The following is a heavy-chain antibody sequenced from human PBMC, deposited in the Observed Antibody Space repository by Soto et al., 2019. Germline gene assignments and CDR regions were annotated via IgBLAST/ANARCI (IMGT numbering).Heavy chain of an antibody. V-gene: IGHV4-31*11. Sequence: QVHLQESGPGLVKPSQTLFLTCAVSGGSISSGGYYWSWIRQHPGKGLEWIGYIYYSGSTCYNPSLKSRVTISVDTTNNQLSLKLSSMTAAGTDVYYCASSTSSGNYFDYWGQGTLVTVSS. J-gene: IGHJ4*02. D-gene: IGHD6-25*01. CDR2: IYYSGST. CDR1: GGSISSGGYY. CDR3: ASSTSSGNYFDY.